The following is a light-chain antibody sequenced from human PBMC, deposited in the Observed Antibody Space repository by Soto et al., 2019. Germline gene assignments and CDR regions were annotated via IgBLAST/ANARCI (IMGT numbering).Light chain of an antibody. CDR1: QSVLYSSNNKNY. V-gene: IGKV4-1*01. CDR2: WAS. J-gene: IGKJ1*01. CDR3: QQYYSTPRT. Sequence: DIVMTQSPDSLAASLGERATMNCKSSQSVLYSSNNKNYLAWYQQKPGQPPKLLIYWASTRESGVPDRFSGSGSGTDFTLTISSLQAEDVAVYYCQQYYSTPRTFGQGTKVDIK.